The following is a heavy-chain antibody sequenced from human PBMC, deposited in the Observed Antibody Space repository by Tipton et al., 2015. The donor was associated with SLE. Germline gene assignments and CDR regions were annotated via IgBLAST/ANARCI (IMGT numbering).Heavy chain of an antibody. CDR3: ASTIVVAPWAFDI. CDR2: LYTSGST. J-gene: IGHJ3*02. Sequence: LRLSCTVSGDSITSGSYYWSWIRQPAGKGLEWIGRLYTSGSTNYNPSLKSRVTISIDTSKNQFSLKVSSVTAADTAVYYCASTIVVAPWAFDIWGQGTMVTVSS. CDR1: GDSITSGSYY. V-gene: IGHV4-61*02. D-gene: IGHD3-22*01.